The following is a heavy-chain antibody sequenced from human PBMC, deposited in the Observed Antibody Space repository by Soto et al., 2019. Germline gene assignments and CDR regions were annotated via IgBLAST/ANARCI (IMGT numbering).Heavy chain of an antibody. D-gene: IGHD3-22*01. V-gene: IGHV3-23*01. J-gene: IGHJ4*02. CDR3: AKSRPLYYYDSSGYYSYDY. CDR2: ISGGGGST. Sequence: GSLRLSCAASGFTFSSYAMSWVRQAPGKGLEWVSAISGGGGSTYYADSVKGRFTISRDNSKNTLYLQMNSLRAEDTAVYYCAKSRPLYYYDSSGYYSYDYWGQGTLVTVSS. CDR1: GFTFSSYA.